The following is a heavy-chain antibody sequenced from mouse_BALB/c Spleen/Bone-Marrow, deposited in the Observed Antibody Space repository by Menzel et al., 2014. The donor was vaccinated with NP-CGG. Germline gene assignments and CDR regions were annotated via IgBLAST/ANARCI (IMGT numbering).Heavy chain of an antibody. CDR3: ARYDYGVYCDY. CDR2: IDPANGNT. CDR1: GFNIKDTY. Sequence: EVQLQQSGAELVKPGASVKLSCTASGFNIKDTYMHWVKQRPEQGLEWIGRIDPANGNTKYDPKFQGKATITADTSSNTAYLQLSSLTSEDTAVYYCARYDYGVYCDYWGQGTTLTGAS. J-gene: IGHJ2*01. D-gene: IGHD2-4*01. V-gene: IGHV14-3*02.